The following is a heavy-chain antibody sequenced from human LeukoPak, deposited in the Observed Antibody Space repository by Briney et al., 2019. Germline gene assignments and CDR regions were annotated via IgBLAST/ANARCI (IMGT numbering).Heavy chain of an antibody. Sequence: GGSLRLSCAASGFTFNTYAMTWVRQAPGKRLEWVSSISSSGSNTYYTDSVKGRFTISRDNSKNTLYLQMNSLRAEDTAVYYCAKWATYDFWSGLDYWGQGTLVTVSS. CDR2: ISSSGSNT. J-gene: IGHJ4*02. CDR3: AKWATYDFWSGLDY. V-gene: IGHV3-23*01. CDR1: GFTFNTYA. D-gene: IGHD3-3*01.